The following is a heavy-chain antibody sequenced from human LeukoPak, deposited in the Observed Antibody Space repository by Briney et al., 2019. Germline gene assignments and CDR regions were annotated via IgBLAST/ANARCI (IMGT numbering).Heavy chain of an antibody. CDR1: GGSFSGYY. Sequence: PSETLSLTCAVSGGSFSGYYWSWIRQPPGKGLEWIGEINHSGSTNYNPSLKSRVTISVDTSKNQFSLKLSSVTAADTAVYYCARGQGLQDSILKYYFDYWGQGTLVTVSS. D-gene: IGHD3-22*01. J-gene: IGHJ4*02. V-gene: IGHV4-34*01. CDR3: ARGQGLQDSILKYYFDY. CDR2: INHSGST.